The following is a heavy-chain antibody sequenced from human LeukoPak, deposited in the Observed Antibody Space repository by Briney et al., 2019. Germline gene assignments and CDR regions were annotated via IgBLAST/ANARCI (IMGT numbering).Heavy chain of an antibody. Sequence: PGGSLRLSCAASGFTFSSYSMNWVRQAPGKGLEWVSSISSSSSYIYYADSVKGRFTISRDNAKNSLYLQMNSLRAEDTAVYYCARDIVVVVAAKSYYYGMDVWGQGTTVTVSS. CDR2: ISSSSSYI. CDR3: ARDIVVVVAAKSYYYGMDV. D-gene: IGHD2-15*01. J-gene: IGHJ6*02. CDR1: GFTFSSYS. V-gene: IGHV3-21*01.